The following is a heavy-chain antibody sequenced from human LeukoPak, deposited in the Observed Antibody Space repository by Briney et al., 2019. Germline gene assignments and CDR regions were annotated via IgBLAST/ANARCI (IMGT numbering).Heavy chain of an antibody. D-gene: IGHD3-10*01. J-gene: IGHJ6*03. V-gene: IGHV4-4*07. CDR1: GGSISSYY. CDR2: IYTSGST. CDR3: ARVEEGYGSGRRGNFYYYYMGV. Sequence: SETLSLTCTVSGGSISSYYWSWIRQPAGKGLEWIGRIYTSGSTNYNPSLKSRVTMSVDTSKNQFSLKLSSVTAADTAVYYCARVEEGYGSGRRGNFYYYYMGVWGRGTTVTISS.